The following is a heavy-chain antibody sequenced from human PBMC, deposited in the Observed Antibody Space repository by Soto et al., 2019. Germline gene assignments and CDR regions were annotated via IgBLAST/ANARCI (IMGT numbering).Heavy chain of an antibody. CDR2: IFSSGST. CDR3: AREGSYSAYNFAHGIQLWSFDP. CDR1: GGSINTFY. V-gene: IGHV4-4*07. J-gene: IGHJ5*02. D-gene: IGHD5-12*01. Sequence: NPSETLSLTCTVSGGSINTFYWSWVRQPAGKGLEWIGRIFSSGSTSFNPSLESRVAMSVDTSKNHFSLNLSSVTAADMAVYYCAREGSYSAYNFAHGIQLWSFDPWGQGTLVTVSS.